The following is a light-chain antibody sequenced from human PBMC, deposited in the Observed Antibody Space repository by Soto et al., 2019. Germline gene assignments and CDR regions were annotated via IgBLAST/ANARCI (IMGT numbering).Light chain of an antibody. CDR3: SSYTSSSTVV. V-gene: IGLV2-14*03. CDR2: DVS. CDR1: SSDVGGYNY. Sequence: QSALTQPASVSGSPGQSITISCTGTSSDVGGYNYVSWYQQHPGKAPKLMIYDVSYRPSGVSNRFSGSKSGNTASLTISGLQAVDEADYYCSSYTSSSTVVFGGGTKLTVL. J-gene: IGLJ3*02.